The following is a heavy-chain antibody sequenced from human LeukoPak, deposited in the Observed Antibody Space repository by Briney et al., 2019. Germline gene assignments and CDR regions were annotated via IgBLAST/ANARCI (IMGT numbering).Heavy chain of an antibody. D-gene: IGHD3-16*01. J-gene: IGHJ3*02. V-gene: IGHV5-51*01. Sequence: RGESLKIPCKGSGYRFTNYWIAWAPQIPGKGLEWMGCIYPDDSDSRYSPPFQGQVTISADKSISTAYLQWSSLKASDTAMHYCATIWHSAFDIWGQGTMVTVSS. CDR3: ATIWHSAFDI. CDR1: GYRFTNYW. CDR2: IYPDDSDS.